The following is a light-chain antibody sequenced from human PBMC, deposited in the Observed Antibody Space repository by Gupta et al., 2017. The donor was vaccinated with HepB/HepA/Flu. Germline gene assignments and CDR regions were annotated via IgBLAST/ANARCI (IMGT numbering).Light chain of an antibody. CDR1: QSVFYSANNKNY. CDR3: QQSLRTPLT. V-gene: IGKV4-1*01. Sequence: DIVMTRSPDSLSVSLGERATLNCTSSQSVFYSANNKNYLAWYQQKPGQPPKLLMYWASTRDSGVPDRFSGSGSGTDFTLTVSSLQAEDAAIYYCQQSLRTPLTFGGGTRVEI. CDR2: WAS. J-gene: IGKJ4*01.